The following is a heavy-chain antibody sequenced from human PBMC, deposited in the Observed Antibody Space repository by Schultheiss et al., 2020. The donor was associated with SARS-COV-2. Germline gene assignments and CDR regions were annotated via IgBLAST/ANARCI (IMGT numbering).Heavy chain of an antibody. CDR2: ISSSSSYI. V-gene: IGHV3-21*01. D-gene: IGHD6-25*01. Sequence: GESLKISCAASGFTFSTYTMNWVRQAPGKGLEWVSSISSSSSYIYYADSVKGRFTISRDNAKNSLYLQMNSLRAEDTAVYYCARDGLGSGYDFDYWGQGTLVTVSS. CDR3: ARDGLGSGYDFDY. CDR1: GFTFSTYT. J-gene: IGHJ4*02.